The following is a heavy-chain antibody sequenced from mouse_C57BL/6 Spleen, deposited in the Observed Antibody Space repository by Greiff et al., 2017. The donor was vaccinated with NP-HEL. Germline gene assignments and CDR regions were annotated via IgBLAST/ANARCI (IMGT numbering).Heavy chain of an antibody. CDR3: TREGAYYSNYGDLDY. D-gene: IGHD2-5*01. Sequence: QVHVKQSGAELVRPGASVTLSCKASGYTFTDYEMHWVKQTPVHVLEWIGAIDPETGGTAYNQKFKGKAILTADKSSSTAYMELRSLTSEDSAVYYCTREGAYYSNYGDLDYWGQGTTLTVSS. J-gene: IGHJ2*01. V-gene: IGHV1-15*01. CDR2: IDPETGGT. CDR1: GYTFTDYE.